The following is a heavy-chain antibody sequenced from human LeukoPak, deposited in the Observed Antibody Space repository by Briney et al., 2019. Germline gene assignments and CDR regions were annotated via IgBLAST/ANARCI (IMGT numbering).Heavy chain of an antibody. V-gene: IGHV5-51*01. CDR2: VYHGDSDS. D-gene: IGHD1-1*01. CDR3: ARQGDNNYVKELAAYYYAMDV. CDR1: GNTFTNYW. J-gene: IGHJ6*02. Sequence: GESLKISCKGSGNTFTNYWIAWERQMPGKALEWMGIVYHGDSDSRYSPSFQGQVTISVDRSINTAYLQWSSLKASDTAIYYCARQGDNNYVKELAAYYYAMDVWGQGTTVTVSS.